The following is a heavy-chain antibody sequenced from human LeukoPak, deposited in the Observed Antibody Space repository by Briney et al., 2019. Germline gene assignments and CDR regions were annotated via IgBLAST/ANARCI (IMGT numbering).Heavy chain of an antibody. CDR3: ARDWGDFYDSIGYSNWFDP. D-gene: IGHD3-22*01. J-gene: IGHJ5*02. V-gene: IGHV1-2*02. CDR2: INPNSGDT. CDR1: GYTFTGYY. Sequence: ASVKVSCKTSGYTFTGYYMHGVRQAPGQGLEWMGWINPNSGDTNYAQNLQGRVTMTRDTSVSTAYMELSRLKSDDTAVYYCARDWGDFYDSIGYSNWFDPWGQGTLVIVSS.